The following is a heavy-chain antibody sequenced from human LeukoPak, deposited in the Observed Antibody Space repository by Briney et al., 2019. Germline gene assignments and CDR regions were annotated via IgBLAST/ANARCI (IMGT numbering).Heavy chain of an antibody. Sequence: SESLSLTCTVSGGSISSYYWSWIRQPPGKGLEWIGYIDYSGSTTYNPSLKSRVTISVDTSKNQFSLKLSSVTAADTAVYYCARDRSIAAAGLFDYWGQGTLVTVSS. CDR2: IDYSGST. V-gene: IGHV4-59*01. D-gene: IGHD6-13*01. J-gene: IGHJ4*02. CDR3: ARDRSIAAAGLFDY. CDR1: GGSISSYY.